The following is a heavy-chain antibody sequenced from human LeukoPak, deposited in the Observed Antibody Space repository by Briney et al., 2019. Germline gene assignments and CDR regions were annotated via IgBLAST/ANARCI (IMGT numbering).Heavy chain of an antibody. Sequence: PGGSLRLSCVASGFTFSSHAMSWVRQAPGKGLEWVAGISISGSNTHYVGSVKGRFTISRGNSKNTLYLQMNSLRDEDTAVYYCAKSRSGWYSKFFDYWGQGTLVTVSS. D-gene: IGHD6-19*01. CDR2: ISISGSNT. CDR3: AKSRSGWYSKFFDY. CDR1: GFTFSSHA. J-gene: IGHJ4*01. V-gene: IGHV3-23*01.